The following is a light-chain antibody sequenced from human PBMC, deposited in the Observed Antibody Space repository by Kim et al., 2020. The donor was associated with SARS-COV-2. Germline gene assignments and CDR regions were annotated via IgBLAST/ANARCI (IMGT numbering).Light chain of an antibody. CDR2: DVS. Sequence: QSSTPSCTGTNSDVGGYNYVSWYQQHPGKAPKLMIYDVSERPSGVSNRFSASKSGNTASLTISGLQAEDEADYYCSSYTSGSTSMLFGGGTQLTVL. V-gene: IGLV2-14*04. CDR1: NSDVGGYNY. CDR3: SSYTSGSTSML. J-gene: IGLJ2*01.